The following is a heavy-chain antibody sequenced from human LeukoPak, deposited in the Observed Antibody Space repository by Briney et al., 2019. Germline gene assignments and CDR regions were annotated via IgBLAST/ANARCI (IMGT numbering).Heavy chain of an antibody. V-gene: IGHV3-49*04. J-gene: IGHJ4*02. Sequence: PGGSLRLFCTASGFTFGDYAMSWVRQAPGKGLEWVGFIRSKAYGGTTEYAASVKGRFTISRDDSKSIAYLQMNSLKTEDTAVYYCTRAGYSCDGVGYYFDYWGQGTLVTVSS. CDR3: TRAGYSCDGVGYYFDY. CDR2: IRSKAYGGTT. CDR1: GFTFGDYA. D-gene: IGHD5-18*01.